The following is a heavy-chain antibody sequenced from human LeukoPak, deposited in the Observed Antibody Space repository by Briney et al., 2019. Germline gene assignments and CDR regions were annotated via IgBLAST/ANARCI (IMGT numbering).Heavy chain of an antibody. D-gene: IGHD1-1*01. CDR3: ASGFTGTFTDY. Sequence: GGSLRLSCAASGFTFSSYSMNWVRQAPGKGLEWVSSISSSSSYIYYADSVKGRFTISRDNAKNSLYLQMNSLRAEDTAVYYCASGFTGTFTDYWGQGTLATASS. J-gene: IGHJ4*02. V-gene: IGHV3-21*01. CDR1: GFTFSSYS. CDR2: ISSSSSYI.